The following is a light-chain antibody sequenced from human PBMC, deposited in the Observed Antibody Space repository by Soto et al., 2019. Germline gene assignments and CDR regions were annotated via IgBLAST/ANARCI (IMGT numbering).Light chain of an antibody. CDR3: QQYDNLPLT. Sequence: DIQMTQSPSSLSASVGDRVPITCQASQDISNYLNWYQQKPGKAPKLLIYDASSLETGVPSRFSGSGSGTDFTFTISSLQPEDIATYYCQQYDNLPLTVGGGTKVDIK. V-gene: IGKV1-33*01. CDR2: DAS. J-gene: IGKJ4*01. CDR1: QDISNY.